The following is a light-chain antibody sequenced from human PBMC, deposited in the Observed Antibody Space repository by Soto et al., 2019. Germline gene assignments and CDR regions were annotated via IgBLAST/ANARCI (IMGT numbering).Light chain of an antibody. V-gene: IGKV1-39*01. CDR1: QSISTY. J-gene: IGKJ3*01. CDR2: AAS. Sequence: DIPMTQSPSSLSASVGDRVTITCRASQSISTYLNWYQQKPGKAPKVLIYAASRLQSGVPSRFSGSGSGTDFTLTINSLQPDDFATYYCQQSYSVPFTFGPGTTVEIK. CDR3: QQSYSVPFT.